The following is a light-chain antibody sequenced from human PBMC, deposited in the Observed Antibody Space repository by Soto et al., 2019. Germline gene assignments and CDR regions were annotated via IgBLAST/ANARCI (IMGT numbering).Light chain of an antibody. CDR3: QSYDSSLSGDAV. Sequence: QSVLTQPPSVSGAPGQRVTISCTGSSSNIGAGYDVHWYQQLPGTAPKLLIYGNSNRPSGVPDRFSGSKSGTSASLAITGLQAEDEAEYSCQSYDSSLSGDAVFGGGTQLTVL. V-gene: IGLV1-40*01. CDR1: SSNIGAGYD. CDR2: GNS. J-gene: IGLJ7*01.